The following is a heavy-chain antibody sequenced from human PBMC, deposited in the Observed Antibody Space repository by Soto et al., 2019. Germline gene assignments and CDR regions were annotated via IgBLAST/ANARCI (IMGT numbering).Heavy chain of an antibody. CDR1: GFTFSDYY. J-gene: IGHJ4*02. CDR3: AHNTYYYDSGSDY. D-gene: IGHD3-22*01. V-gene: IGHV3-11*01. CDR2: ISSSGSTI. Sequence: PGGSLRLSCAASGFTFSDYYMSWIRQAPGKGLEWVSYISSSGSTIYYADSVKGRFTISRDNAKNSLYLQMNSLRAEDTAVYYCAHNTYYYDSGSDYWGQGTLVTVSS.